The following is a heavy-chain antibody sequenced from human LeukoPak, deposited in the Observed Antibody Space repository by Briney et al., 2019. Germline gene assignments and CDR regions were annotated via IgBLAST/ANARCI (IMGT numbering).Heavy chain of an antibody. J-gene: IGHJ3*02. CDR1: GFTFSSYS. Sequence: LGGSLRLSCAASGFTFSSYSMNWVRQAPGKGLEWVSSISSSSSYIYYADSVKGRFTISRDNAKNSLYLQMNSLRAEDTAVYYCARETWLRLVGAFDIWAKGQWSPSLQ. CDR2: ISSSSSYI. CDR3: ARETWLRLVGAFDI. V-gene: IGHV3-21*01. D-gene: IGHD5-12*01.